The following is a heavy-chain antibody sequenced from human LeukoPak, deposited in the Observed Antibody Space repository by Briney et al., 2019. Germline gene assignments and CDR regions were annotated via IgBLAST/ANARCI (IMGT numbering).Heavy chain of an antibody. D-gene: IGHD5-12*01. V-gene: IGHV3-49*04. J-gene: IGHJ3*02. CDR3: TREGRSWQRAFDI. CDR1: GFSFGDYA. Sequence: PGGSLRLSCTASGFSFGDYAMSWVRQAPGKGLEWVGFIRSKAYGGTTEYAASVKGRFTISRDDSKSIAYLQMNSLKTEDTAVYYCTREGRSWQRAFDIWGQGTMVTVSS. CDR2: IRSKAYGGTT.